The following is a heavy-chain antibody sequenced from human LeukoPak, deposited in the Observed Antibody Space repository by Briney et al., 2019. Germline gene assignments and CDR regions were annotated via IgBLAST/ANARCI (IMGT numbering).Heavy chain of an antibody. J-gene: IGHJ6*03. CDR1: GYTFTSNG. CDR2: ISAYYGNT. Sequence: ASVKVSCKASGYTFTSNGISWMRQAPGQGLEWMGWISAYYGNTNYAQNLQDRVTMTTDTSTSIAYLELRSLRSDDTAVYYCARDTYCSSTSCFPYYMDVWGTGTTVTVSS. D-gene: IGHD2-2*01. CDR3: ARDTYCSSTSCFPYYMDV. V-gene: IGHV1-18*01.